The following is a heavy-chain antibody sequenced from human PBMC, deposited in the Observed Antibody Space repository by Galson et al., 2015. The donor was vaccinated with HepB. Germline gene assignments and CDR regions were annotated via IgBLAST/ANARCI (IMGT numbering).Heavy chain of an antibody. D-gene: IGHD3-22*01. CDR2: IKKDGSEK. J-gene: IGHJ4*02. CDR1: GFAFSSYW. Sequence: SLRLSCAASGFAFSSYWMTWVRQAPGKGLEWVANIKKDGSEKYYVDSVKGRFTISRDNAKNSLYLQMNSLRVEDTAVYYCASGPYDSSGYRWGYYFHYWGQGTLVTVSS. CDR3: ASGPYDSSGYRWGYYFHY. V-gene: IGHV3-7*03.